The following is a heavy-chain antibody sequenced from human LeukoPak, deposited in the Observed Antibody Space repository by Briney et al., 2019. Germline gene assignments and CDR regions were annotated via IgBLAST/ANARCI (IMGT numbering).Heavy chain of an antibody. J-gene: IGHJ3*02. V-gene: IGHV1-69*04. D-gene: IGHD3-16*01. CDR3: ALGGDRDAFDI. CDR1: GGTFSSYA. CDR2: IIPILGIA. Sequence: GASVKVSCKASGGTFSSYAISWVRQAPGQGLEWMGRIIPILGIANYAQKFQGRVTITADKSASTAYMKLSSLRSEDTAVYYCALGGDRDAFDIWGQGTMVTVSS.